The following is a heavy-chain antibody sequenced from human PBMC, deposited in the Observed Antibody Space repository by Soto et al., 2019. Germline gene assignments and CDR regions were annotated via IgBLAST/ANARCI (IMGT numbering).Heavy chain of an antibody. CDR1: GFTFTRYS. Sequence: GVSLRLSCAASGFTFTRYSMSWVRQAPGKGLEWVSAISGSGGRTYYADSVKGRFTISRENSKNTLYLKMNSLRAEDTAVYYCAKLRIQLWPNDAFDIWGQGTMVTVSS. D-gene: IGHD5-18*01. CDR2: ISGSGGRT. J-gene: IGHJ3*02. V-gene: IGHV3-23*01. CDR3: AKLRIQLWPNDAFDI.